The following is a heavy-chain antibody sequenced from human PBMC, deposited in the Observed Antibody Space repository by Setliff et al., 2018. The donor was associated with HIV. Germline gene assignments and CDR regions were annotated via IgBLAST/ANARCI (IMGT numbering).Heavy chain of an antibody. D-gene: IGHD3-3*01. Sequence: GGSLRLSCAASGFTFSNAWMNWVRQAPGKGLEWVGRIKSKADGGTIDYAAPVKDRFIISRDDSKNTLYLQMNSLKTEDTAVYFCTRDRRGSNSWSGYNGGFDYWGQGTLVTVSS. CDR3: TRDRRGSNSWSGYNGGFDY. V-gene: IGHV3-15*07. CDR1: GFTFSNAW. CDR2: IKSKADGGTI. J-gene: IGHJ4*02.